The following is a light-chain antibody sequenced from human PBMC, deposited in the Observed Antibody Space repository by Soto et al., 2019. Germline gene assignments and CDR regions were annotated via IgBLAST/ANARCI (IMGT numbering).Light chain of an antibody. CDR2: AAS. CDR1: QSIGTY. Sequence: DIQMTQSPSCLSASVGDRFTITCRASQSIGTYLHWYQQKAGKAPKLLXYAASNLQSGVPSRSSGSGSGTEFTLTISSLPPDDFETYYCQHYNSYSEAFGQGTKVDIK. CDR3: QHYNSYSEA. J-gene: IGKJ1*01. V-gene: IGKV1-9*01.